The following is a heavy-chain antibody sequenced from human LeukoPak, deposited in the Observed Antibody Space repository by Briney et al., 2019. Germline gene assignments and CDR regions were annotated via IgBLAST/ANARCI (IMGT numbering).Heavy chain of an antibody. Sequence: GGSLRLSCAASGFTFSSYAMHWVRQAPGKGLEWVALISYDGYNKYYADSVKGRFTISRDNSKNTVYLQMNSLRADDTPVFYCAKAGSSGSFDSWGQGTHVTVSS. V-gene: IGHV3-30*18. CDR2: ISYDGYNK. CDR1: GFTFSSYA. CDR3: AKAGSSGSFDS. D-gene: IGHD6-19*01. J-gene: IGHJ4*02.